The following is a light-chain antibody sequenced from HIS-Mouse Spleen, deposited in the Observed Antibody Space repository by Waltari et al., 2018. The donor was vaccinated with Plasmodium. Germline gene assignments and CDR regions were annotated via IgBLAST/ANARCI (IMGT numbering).Light chain of an antibody. J-gene: IGKJ1*01. CDR1: QSVSSN. CDR2: GAS. Sequence: EIVMTQSPATLSVSPGDRAPLSCRASQSVSSNLAWYQQKPGQAPRLLIYGASTRATGIPARFSGSGSGTEFTLTISSMQSEDFAVYYCQQYNNWPRGTFGQGTKVEIK. CDR3: QQYNNWPRGT. V-gene: IGKV3-15*01.